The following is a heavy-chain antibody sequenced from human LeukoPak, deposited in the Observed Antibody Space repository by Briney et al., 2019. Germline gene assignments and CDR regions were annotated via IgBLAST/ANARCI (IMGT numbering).Heavy chain of an antibody. V-gene: IGHV4-39*01. CDR2: IYYSGST. J-gene: IGHJ5*02. CDR3: ARVLLSNYDFWSGYSDWFDP. D-gene: IGHD3-3*01. Sequence: SETLSLTCTVSGGSIISSSYYWGWIRQPPGKGLEWIGSIYYSGSTYYNPSLKSRVTISVDTSKNQFSLKLSSVTAADTAVYYCARVLLSNYDFWSGYSDWFDPWGQGTLVTVSS. CDR1: GGSIISSSYY.